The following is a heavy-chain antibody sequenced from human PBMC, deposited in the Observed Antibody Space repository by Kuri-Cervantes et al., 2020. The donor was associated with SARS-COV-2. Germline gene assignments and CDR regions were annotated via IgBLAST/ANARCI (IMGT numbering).Heavy chain of an antibody. V-gene: IGHV4-34*01. D-gene: IGHD5-12*01. CDR1: GGSFSGYY. CDR2: INHSGST. Sequence: ESLKISCAVYGGSFSGYYWSWIRQPPGKGLEWIGEINHSGSTNYNPSLKSRVTISVDTSKSQFSLKLSSVTAADTAVHYCARGGGGYILRAKYFDYWGQGTLVTVSS. CDR3: ARGGGGYILRAKYFDY. J-gene: IGHJ4*02.